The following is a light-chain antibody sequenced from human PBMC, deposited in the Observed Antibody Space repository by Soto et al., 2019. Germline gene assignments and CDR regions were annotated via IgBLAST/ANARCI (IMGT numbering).Light chain of an antibody. CDR3: QQSSSTPMYT. Sequence: DIQMTQSPSSLSAFVGDRVTITCRASQSISNYLNWYQQKPGEAPKLLIYAASSLQSGVPSRFSGRVSGTDFTIIISSLQPEDVATFYCQQSSSTPMYTFGQGTKLEIK. CDR2: AAS. J-gene: IGKJ2*01. V-gene: IGKV1-39*01. CDR1: QSISNY.